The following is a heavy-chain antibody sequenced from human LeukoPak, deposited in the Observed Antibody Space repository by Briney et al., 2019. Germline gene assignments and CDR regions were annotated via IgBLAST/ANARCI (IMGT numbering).Heavy chain of an antibody. CDR1: GFTFSSYG. D-gene: IGHD3-22*01. CDR3: AKGGYDSSGYYDY. Sequence: GGSLRLSCAASGFTFSSYGMHWVRQAPGKGLEWVAVIWYDGSNKYYADSVKGRFTISRDNSKNTLYLQMNSLRAEDTAVYYCAKGGYDSSGYYDYWGQGTPVTVSS. CDR2: IWYDGSNK. V-gene: IGHV3-33*06. J-gene: IGHJ4*02.